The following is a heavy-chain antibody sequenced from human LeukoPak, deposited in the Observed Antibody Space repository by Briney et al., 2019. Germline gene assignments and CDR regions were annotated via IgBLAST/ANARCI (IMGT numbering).Heavy chain of an antibody. CDR3: AREYCSSTSCYSAFGI. J-gene: IGHJ3*02. CDR1: GYTFTGYY. CDR2: INPNSGGT. D-gene: IGHD2-2*01. Sequence: ASVKVSCKASGYTFTGYYMHWVRQAPGQGLEWMGWINPNSGGTNYAQKFQGRVTMTRDTSISTAYMELSRLRSDDTAVYYCAREYCSSTSCYSAFGIWGQGTMVTVSS. V-gene: IGHV1-2*02.